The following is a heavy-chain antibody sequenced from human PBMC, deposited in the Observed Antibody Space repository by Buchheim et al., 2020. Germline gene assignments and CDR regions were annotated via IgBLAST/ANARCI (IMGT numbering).Heavy chain of an antibody. Sequence: QVQLVESGGGVVQPGRSLRLPCAASGFTFSSYAMHWVRQAPGKGLEWVAVISYDGSNKYYADSVKGRFTISRDNSKNTLYLQMNSLRAEDTAVYYCARVWAYSGSYYGLFDYWGQGTL. J-gene: IGHJ4*02. CDR3: ARVWAYSGSYYGLFDY. D-gene: IGHD1-26*01. V-gene: IGHV3-30*04. CDR1: GFTFSSYA. CDR2: ISYDGSNK.